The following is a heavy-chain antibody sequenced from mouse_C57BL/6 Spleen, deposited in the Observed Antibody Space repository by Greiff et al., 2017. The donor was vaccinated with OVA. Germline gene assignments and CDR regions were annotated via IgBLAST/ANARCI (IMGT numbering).Heavy chain of an antibody. J-gene: IGHJ2*01. CDR2: ISSGGSYT. Sequence: EVKLEESGGDLVKPGGSLKLSCAASGFTFSSYGMSWVRQTPDKRLEWVATISSGGSYTYYPDSVKGRFTISRDNAKNTLYLQMSSLKSEDTAMYYCARVRDSSYYFDYWGQGTTLTVSS. CDR1: GFTFSSYG. V-gene: IGHV5-6*02. CDR3: ARVRDSSYYFDY.